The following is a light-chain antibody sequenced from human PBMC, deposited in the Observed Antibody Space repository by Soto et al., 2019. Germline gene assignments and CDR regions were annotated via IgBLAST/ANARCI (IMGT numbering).Light chain of an antibody. V-gene: IGKV3-20*01. CDR1: QSISSN. J-gene: IGKJ3*01. CDR3: QQYGSSFT. CDR2: RTS. Sequence: EIVMTQSPATLSVSPGERATLSCRASQSISSNLAWYQQKPGQAPRLLMSRTSSRATGIPDRFSGSGSGTDFTLTISRLEPEDFAVYYCQQYGSSFTFGPGTKVDIK.